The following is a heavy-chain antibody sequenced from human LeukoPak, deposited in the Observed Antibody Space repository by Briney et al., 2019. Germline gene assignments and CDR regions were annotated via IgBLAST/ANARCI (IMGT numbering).Heavy chain of an antibody. CDR2: INPSGGST. CDR3: ARGPRITLIRGGQWYFYMDV. J-gene: IGHJ6*03. Sequence: ASVKVSCKASGYTFTSYYMHWVRQAPGQGLEWMGIINPSGGSTSYAQKFQGRVTMTRDTSTSTVYMELSSLRSEDTAVYYCARGPRITLIRGGQWYFYMDVWGKGTTVTISS. V-gene: IGHV1-46*01. D-gene: IGHD3-10*01. CDR1: GYTFTSYY.